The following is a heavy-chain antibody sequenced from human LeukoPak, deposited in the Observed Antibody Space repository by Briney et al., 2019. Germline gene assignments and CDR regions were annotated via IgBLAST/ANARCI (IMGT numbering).Heavy chain of an antibody. CDR3: ARTMWGFDY. D-gene: IGHD7-27*01. CDR2: ISSSGSII. CDR1: GFAFSSYE. J-gene: IGHJ4*02. V-gene: IGHV3-48*03. Sequence: GGSLRLSCAASGFAFSSYEMNWVRQAPGKGLEWVSYISSSGSIIYYADSVKGRFTISRDNAKRSLFLQMNSLRVEDTAVYYCARTMWGFDYWGQGTLVTVSS.